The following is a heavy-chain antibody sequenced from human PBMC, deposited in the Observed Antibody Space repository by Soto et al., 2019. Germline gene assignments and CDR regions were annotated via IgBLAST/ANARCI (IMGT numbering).Heavy chain of an antibody. CDR2: ISDGGDLT. CDR3: ARRVIGSSRAFDI. CDR1: GFAFSSHP. Sequence: PGGSLRLSCAASGFAFSSHPMSWVRQAPEKGLEWVAGISDGGDLTYNADSVWGRFTISRDNSRNTLYLQMNSLRAEDTAVYYCARRVIGSSRAFDIWGQGIMVTVSS. J-gene: IGHJ3*02. V-gene: IGHV3-23*01. D-gene: IGHD3-10*01.